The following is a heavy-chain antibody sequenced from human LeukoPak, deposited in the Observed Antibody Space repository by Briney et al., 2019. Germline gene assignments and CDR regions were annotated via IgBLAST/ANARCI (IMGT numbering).Heavy chain of an antibody. CDR1: GGSISSYY. CDR3: ARDGGYSYGYDFDY. CDR2: IYYSGST. D-gene: IGHD5-18*01. Sequence: SETLSLTCTVSGGSISSYYWSWIRQPPGKGLEWIGYIYYSGSTNYNPSLKSRVTISADTSKNQFSLKLSSVTAADTAVYYCARDGGYSYGYDFDYWGQGTLVTVSS. V-gene: IGHV4-59*01. J-gene: IGHJ4*02.